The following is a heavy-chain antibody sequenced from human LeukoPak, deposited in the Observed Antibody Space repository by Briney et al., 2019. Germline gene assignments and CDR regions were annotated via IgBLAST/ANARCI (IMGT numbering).Heavy chain of an antibody. Sequence: GESLKISGKGSGYSFTSYWIGWVRQMPGKGLEWMGIIYPGDSDTRYSPSFQGQVTISADKSISTAYLQWSSLKASDTAMYYCARLYCSSTSCSIGWWFDPWGQGTLVTVSS. D-gene: IGHD2-2*01. CDR2: IYPGDSDT. CDR1: GYSFTSYW. V-gene: IGHV5-51*01. J-gene: IGHJ5*02. CDR3: ARLYCSSTSCSIGWWFDP.